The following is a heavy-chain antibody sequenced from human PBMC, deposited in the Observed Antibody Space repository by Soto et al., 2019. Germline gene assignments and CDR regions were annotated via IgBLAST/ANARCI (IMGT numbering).Heavy chain of an antibody. CDR2: IDWVDDK. CDR1: GFSFSSVGAG. CDR3: VHRRYSSYFDS. D-gene: IGHD2-15*01. V-gene: IGHV2-5*05. J-gene: IGHJ4*02. Sequence: QITLKESGPTLVKPKEPLTLTCIYSGFSFSSVGAGVGWVRQPPGKALEWRALIDWVDDKKNGPSLEDRITVTRDTSKNQVVFTMINMDPVDTATYYCVHRRYSSYFDSWGQGTRVTVSS.